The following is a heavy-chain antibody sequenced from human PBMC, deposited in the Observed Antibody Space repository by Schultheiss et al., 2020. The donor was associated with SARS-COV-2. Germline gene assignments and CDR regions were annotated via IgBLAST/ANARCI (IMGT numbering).Heavy chain of an antibody. Sequence: GASLKISCAASGFTFSSYAMSWVRQAPGKGLEWVSAISGSGGSTYYADSVKGRFTISRDNSKNTLYLQMNSLRAEDTAAYYCAREMGNDLYFDYWGQGTLVTVSS. CDR2: ISGSGGST. CDR3: AREMGNDLYFDY. CDR1: GFTFSSYA. J-gene: IGHJ4*02. V-gene: IGHV3-23*01. D-gene: IGHD7-27*01.